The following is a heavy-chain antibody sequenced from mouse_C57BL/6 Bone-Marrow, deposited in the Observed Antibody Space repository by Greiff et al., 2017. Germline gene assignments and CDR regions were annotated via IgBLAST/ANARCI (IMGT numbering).Heavy chain of an antibody. V-gene: IGHV3-6*01. CDR1: GYSITSGYY. Sequence: EVQLQESGPGLVKPSQSLSLTCSVTGYSITSGYYWNWIRQFPGNKLEWMGYISYAGSNNYNPSLKNRISITRDTSKNQFFLKLNSVTTEDTATYYCARDGYWYYFDYWGQGTTLTVSS. D-gene: IGHD2-3*01. CDR3: ARDGYWYYFDY. CDR2: ISYAGSN. J-gene: IGHJ2*01.